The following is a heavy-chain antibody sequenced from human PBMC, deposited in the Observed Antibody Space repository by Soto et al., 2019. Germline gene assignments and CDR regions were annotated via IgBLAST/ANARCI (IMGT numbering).Heavy chain of an antibody. D-gene: IGHD4-17*01. Sequence: TLSLTCTVSNDSVSSVTYFWGWIRQPPGKGLERIGHLIYSGSTYYNPSLKGRVTISVDTSTNQFSLKLSSVTAADTAVYYCARLSRRCSYIASDISGQGTLVTVSS. V-gene: IGHV4-39*01. CDR3: ARLSRRCSYIASDI. CDR2: LIYSGST. CDR1: NDSVSSVTYF. J-gene: IGHJ3*02.